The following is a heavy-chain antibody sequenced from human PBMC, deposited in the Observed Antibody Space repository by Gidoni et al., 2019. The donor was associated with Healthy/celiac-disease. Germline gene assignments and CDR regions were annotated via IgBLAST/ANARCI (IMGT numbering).Heavy chain of an antibody. D-gene: IGHD6-13*01. V-gene: IGHV1-2*06. CDR1: GYTFTGYY. Sequence: QVQLVQSGAEVTKPGASVKVSCKASGYTFTGYYMHWVRQAPGQGLEWMGRINPNSGGTNYAQKFQGRVTMTRDTSISTAYMELSRLRSDDTAVYYCARDQIRYSSSWNADYWGQGTLVTVSS. J-gene: IGHJ4*02. CDR2: INPNSGGT. CDR3: ARDQIRYSSSWNADY.